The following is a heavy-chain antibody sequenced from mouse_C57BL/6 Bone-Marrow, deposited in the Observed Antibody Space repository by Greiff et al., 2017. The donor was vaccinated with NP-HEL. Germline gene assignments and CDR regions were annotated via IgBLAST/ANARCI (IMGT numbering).Heavy chain of an antibody. CDR3: TRRPPPWFAY. V-gene: IGHV1-15*01. CDR1: GYTFTDYE. J-gene: IGHJ3*01. Sequence: QVQLKQSGAELVRPGASVTLSCKASGYTFTDYEMHWVKQTPVHGLEWIGAIDPETGGTAYNQKFKGKAILTADKSSSTAYMELRSLTSEDSAVYYCTRRPPPWFAYWGQGTLVTVSA. CDR2: IDPETGGT. D-gene: IGHD6-1*01.